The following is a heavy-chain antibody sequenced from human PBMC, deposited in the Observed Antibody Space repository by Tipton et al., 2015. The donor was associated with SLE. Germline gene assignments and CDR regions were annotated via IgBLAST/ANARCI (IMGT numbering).Heavy chain of an antibody. CDR1: GFTFRTYA. D-gene: IGHD2-2*01. Sequence: SLRLSCAASGFTFRTYAMSWVRQAPGKGLEWVSTFSGRGGNTYSADSVQGRFTISRDNAKNTLYLQMNSLRAEDTAVYYCAPMPKGAFDIWGQGTMVTVSS. J-gene: IGHJ3*02. CDR3: APMPKGAFDI. V-gene: IGHV3-23*01. CDR2: FSGRGGNT.